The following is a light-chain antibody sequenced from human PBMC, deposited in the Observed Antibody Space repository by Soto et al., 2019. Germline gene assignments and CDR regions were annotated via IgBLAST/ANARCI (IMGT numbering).Light chain of an antibody. CDR1: SRDVGGYNY. Sequence: QSALTQPASVSGSPGQSITVSCTGTSRDVGGYNYVSWYQQHPGKAPKLIIYDVSNRPSGVSNRFSGSKSGNTASLTISGLQAEDVADYYCSSYTSRSSSTYVFGTGTKVTGL. CDR3: SSYTSRSSSTYV. CDR2: DVS. V-gene: IGLV2-14*01. J-gene: IGLJ1*01.